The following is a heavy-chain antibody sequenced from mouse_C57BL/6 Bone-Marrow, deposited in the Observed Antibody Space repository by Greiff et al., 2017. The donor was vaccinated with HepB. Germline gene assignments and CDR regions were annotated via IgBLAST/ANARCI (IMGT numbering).Heavy chain of an antibody. CDR2: IHPNSGST. D-gene: IGHD1-1*01. CDR3: ARSRYGSPWFAY. V-gene: IGHV1-64*01. CDR1: GYTFTSYW. Sequence: QVHVKQPGAELVKPGASVKLSCKASGYTFTSYWMHWVKQRPGQGLEWIGMIHPNSGSTNYNEKFKSKATLTVDKSSSTAYMQLSSLTSEDSAVYYCARSRYGSPWFAYWGQGTLVTVSA. J-gene: IGHJ3*01.